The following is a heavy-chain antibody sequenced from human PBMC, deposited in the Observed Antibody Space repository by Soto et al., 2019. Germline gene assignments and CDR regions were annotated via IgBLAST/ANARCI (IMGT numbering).Heavy chain of an antibody. CDR2: INPSGGST. V-gene: IGHV1-46*01. CDR3: ARDLDYGGNSRSNWFDP. D-gene: IGHD4-17*01. J-gene: IGHJ5*02. CDR1: GYTFTSYY. Sequence: ASVKVSCKASGYTFTSYYMHWVRQAPGQGLEWMGIINPSGGSTSYAQKFQGRVTMTRDTSTSTVYMELSSLRSEDTAVYYCARDLDYGGNSRSNWFDPWGQGTLVTVP.